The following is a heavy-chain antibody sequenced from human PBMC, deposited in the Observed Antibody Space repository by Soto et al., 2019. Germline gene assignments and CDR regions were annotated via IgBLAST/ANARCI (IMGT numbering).Heavy chain of an antibody. D-gene: IGHD2-2*03. V-gene: IGHV1-69*13. J-gene: IGHJ6*02. CDR3: GSVGYCSSTNCLFYYYHYGMDV. Sequence: SVKVSCKASGGTFSSHAISWVRQAPGRGLEWMGGIIPIFGTTNYAQNFRARVTVTADESTSTAYMELSSLTSEDTAVYYCGSVGYCSSTNCLFYYYHYGMDVWGQGTTVTVS. CDR2: IIPIFGTT. CDR1: GGTFSSHA.